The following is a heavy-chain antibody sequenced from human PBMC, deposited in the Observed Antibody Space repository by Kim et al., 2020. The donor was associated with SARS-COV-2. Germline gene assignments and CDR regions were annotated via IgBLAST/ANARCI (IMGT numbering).Heavy chain of an antibody. J-gene: IGHJ4*02. V-gene: IGHV3-7*01. CDR2: IKRVGSEK. CDR3: TSWGAGNY. CDR1: GFTFSNYW. D-gene: IGHD6-13*01. Sequence: GGSLRLSCAASGFTFSNYWMSWVRQAPGKGLEWVANIKRVGSEKYYVDSVRGRFTISRDNAQNSLFLQMNSLRVEDTAVYYCTSWGAGNYWGPGTLVTVSS.